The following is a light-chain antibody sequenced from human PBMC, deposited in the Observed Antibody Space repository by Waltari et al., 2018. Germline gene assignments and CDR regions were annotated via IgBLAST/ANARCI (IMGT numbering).Light chain of an antibody. CDR1: SSNLGTNDNY. V-gene: IGLV1-47*01. J-gene: IGLJ1*01. CDR3: AAWDDSLSGYV. Sequence: QSVLTQPPSASETPGQRVAISCSGSSSNLGTNDNYIYCYQQPPGAAPKLLIYGNNQRPSGVPDRFSGPKSGTSASLAISGLRSDDEADYYCAAWDDSLSGYVFGTGTKVTVL. CDR2: GNN.